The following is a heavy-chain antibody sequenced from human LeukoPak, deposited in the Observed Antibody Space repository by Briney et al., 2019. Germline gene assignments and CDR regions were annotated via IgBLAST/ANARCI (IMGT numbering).Heavy chain of an antibody. CDR3: AKEDIVVVPAAIATDY. Sequence: PGGSLRLSCAASGFTVSSNYMSWVRQAPGKGLEWVSVIYTGGSTYYADSVTGRFTISRDNSKNTLYLQMNSLRAEDTAVYYCAKEDIVVVPAAIATDYWGQGTLVTVSS. V-gene: IGHV3-53*01. D-gene: IGHD2-2*02. CDR1: GFTVSSNY. CDR2: IYTGGST. J-gene: IGHJ4*02.